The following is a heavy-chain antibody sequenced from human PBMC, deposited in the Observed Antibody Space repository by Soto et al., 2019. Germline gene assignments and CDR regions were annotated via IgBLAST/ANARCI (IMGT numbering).Heavy chain of an antibody. Sequence: SVKVSCKASGGTFSSYAISWVRQAPGQGLEWMGGIIPIFGTANYAQKFQGRVTITADESTSTAYMELSSLRSEDTAEYYCARGYCSSTSCRSGAFDIWGQGTMVTVSS. CDR2: IIPIFGTA. D-gene: IGHD2-2*01. CDR3: ARGYCSSTSCRSGAFDI. CDR1: GGTFSSYA. J-gene: IGHJ3*02. V-gene: IGHV1-69*13.